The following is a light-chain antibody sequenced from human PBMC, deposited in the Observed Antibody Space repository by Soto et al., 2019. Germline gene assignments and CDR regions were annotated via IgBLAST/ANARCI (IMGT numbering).Light chain of an antibody. CDR2: MAS. CDR3: MQYLQNPWT. CDR1: QSVLRSNGKNN. V-gene: IGKV2-28*01. Sequence: DIGMTQSPLSLPVTPGEPASISCRSSQSVLRSNGKNNLSWYLQKRGQSPQLLIYMASNRASGVPDRVSGSGSGTDFTLKISRVEAEDVGVSYCMQYLQNPWTFAQGTRVEIK. J-gene: IGKJ1*01.